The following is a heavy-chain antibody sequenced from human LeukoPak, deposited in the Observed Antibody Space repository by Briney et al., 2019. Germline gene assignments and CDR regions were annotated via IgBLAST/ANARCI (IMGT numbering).Heavy chain of an antibody. CDR1: GFTLSTYW. CDR3: ARPPGRTGAFDI. D-gene: IGHD3-10*01. Sequence: GGSLRLSCAASGFTLSTYWMHWVRQAPGRGLVRVSRINRDGSTTNYADSVKGRFTISRDNAKNTLYLQMNSLRAEDTAVYYCARPPGRTGAFDIWGQGTMVTVSS. V-gene: IGHV3-74*01. J-gene: IGHJ3*02. CDR2: INRDGSTT.